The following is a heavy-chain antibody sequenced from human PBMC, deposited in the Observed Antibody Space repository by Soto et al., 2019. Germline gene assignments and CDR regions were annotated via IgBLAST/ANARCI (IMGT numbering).Heavy chain of an antibody. D-gene: IGHD3-10*01. Sequence: EVQLVESGGGLVQPGRSLRLSCAASGFTFDDYAMHWVRQAPGKGLEWVSGISWNSGSIGYADSVKGRFTISRDNAKNSLYLQMNSLRAEDTALYYCAKSGGAMVRGVIRPNPFDYWGQGTLVTVSS. CDR2: ISWNSGSI. CDR1: GFTFDDYA. V-gene: IGHV3-9*01. J-gene: IGHJ4*02. CDR3: AKSGGAMVRGVIRPNPFDY.